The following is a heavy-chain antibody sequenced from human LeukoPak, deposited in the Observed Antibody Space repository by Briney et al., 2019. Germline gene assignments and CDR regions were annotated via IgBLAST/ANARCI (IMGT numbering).Heavy chain of an antibody. CDR3: ARSITMIDY. CDR1: GFTVSNSY. Sequence: GGSLRLSCAASGFTVSNSYMTWVRQVSGKGLEWVSVIYSGGDTYYADSVKGRFTISRDNSKNTLSLQMNSLRAEDTAVYYCARSITMIDYWGQGALVTVSS. D-gene: IGHD3-22*01. CDR2: IYSGGDT. J-gene: IGHJ4*02. V-gene: IGHV3-53*01.